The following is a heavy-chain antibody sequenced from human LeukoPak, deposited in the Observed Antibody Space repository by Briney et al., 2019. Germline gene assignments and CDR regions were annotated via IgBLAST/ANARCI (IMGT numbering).Heavy chain of an antibody. CDR2: IKQDGNGK. Sequence: GGSLRLSCAASGFTFRTYWMSWVRQAPGKGLEWVANIKQDGNGKYYVDSVKGRFTISRDNAKNSLDLQMNSLRAEDTAVYYCARDTLGEGENANYAVYYFDYWGQGTPVTVSS. V-gene: IGHV3-7*01. CDR3: ARDTLGEGENANYAVYYFDY. J-gene: IGHJ4*02. D-gene: IGHD4/OR15-4a*01. CDR1: GFTFRTYW.